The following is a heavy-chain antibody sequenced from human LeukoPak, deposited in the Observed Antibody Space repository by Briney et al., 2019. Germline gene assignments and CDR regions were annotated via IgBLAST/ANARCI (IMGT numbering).Heavy chain of an antibody. D-gene: IGHD4-17*01. V-gene: IGHV3-20*04. CDR2: INWNGGST. J-gene: IGHJ6*03. CDR3: ARAHRATVTTSYYYYYMDV. CDR1: GFTFDDYG. Sequence: PGGSLRLSCAASGFTFDDYGMSWVRQAPGKGLEWVSGINWNGGSTGYADSVKGRFTISRDNAKNSLYLQMNSLRAEDTALYYCARAHRATVTTSYYYYYMDVWGKGTTVTVSS.